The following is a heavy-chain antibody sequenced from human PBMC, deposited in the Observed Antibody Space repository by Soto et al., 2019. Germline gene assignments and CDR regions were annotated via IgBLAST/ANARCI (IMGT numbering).Heavy chain of an antibody. CDR3: ARDPPDYYDSSDNFGY. Sequence: ASVKVSCKASGYTFTSYYMHWVRQAPGQGLEWMRIINPSGGSTSYAQKFQGRVTMTTDESTSTAHMELSSLRSEDTAVYYCARDPPDYYDSSDNFGYWGQGTLVTAPQ. D-gene: IGHD3-22*01. CDR2: INPSGGST. CDR1: GYTFTSYY. V-gene: IGHV1-46*01. J-gene: IGHJ4*02.